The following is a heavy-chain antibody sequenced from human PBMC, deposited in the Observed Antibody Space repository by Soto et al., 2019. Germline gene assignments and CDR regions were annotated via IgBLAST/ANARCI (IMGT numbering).Heavy chain of an antibody. J-gene: IGHJ3*02. CDR3: AKGLWFGELNAFDM. CDR2: ISYDGSNK. CDR1: GFTFSSYG. V-gene: IGHV3-30*18. D-gene: IGHD3-10*01. Sequence: GGSLRLSCAASGFTFSSYGMHWVRQAPGKGLEWVAVISYDGSNKYYADSVKGRFTISRDNSNYTLYLQMNSLRVEDTAVYYCAKGLWFGELNAFDMCGQGTMVTVSS.